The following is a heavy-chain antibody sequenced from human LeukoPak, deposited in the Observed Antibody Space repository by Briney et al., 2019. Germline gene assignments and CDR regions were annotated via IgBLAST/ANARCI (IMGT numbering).Heavy chain of an antibody. J-gene: IGHJ4*02. D-gene: IGHD6-13*01. V-gene: IGHV4-59*08. CDR2: IYYSGST. CDR3: ARYGSSFGAADY. Sequence: PSETLSLTCTVSGGPISSYYWSWIRQPPGKGLEWIGYIYYSGSTNYNPSLKSRVTISVDTSKNQFSLKLSSVTAADTAVYYCARYGSSFGAADYWGQGTLVTVSS. CDR1: GGPISSYY.